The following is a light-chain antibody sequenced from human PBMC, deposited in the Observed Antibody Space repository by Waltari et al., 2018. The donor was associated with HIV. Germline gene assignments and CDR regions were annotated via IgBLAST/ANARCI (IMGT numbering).Light chain of an antibody. V-gene: IGLV1-51*01. J-gene: IGLJ1*01. CDR1: RSNIAKNY. Sequence: QSVLTQPPSVSANPGQKVTISCSGSRSNIAKNYVSWYQHFPGTVPKVLIYDNHKRSSGIPDRFSGSKSGTSATLDISGLQTGDEAHYYCGTWDTSLSAWIFGTGTKVTVL. CDR3: GTWDTSLSAWI. CDR2: DNH.